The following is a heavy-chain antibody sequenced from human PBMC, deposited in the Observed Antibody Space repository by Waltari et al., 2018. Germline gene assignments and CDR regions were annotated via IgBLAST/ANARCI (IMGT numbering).Heavy chain of an antibody. Sequence: EVQLVESGGGLVQPGGSLRLSCAASGFTVSSNYMRRVRPAPGKGLEWVSVIYSGGSTYYADSVKGRFTISRDNSKNTLYLQMNSLRAEDTAVYYCARDFPLQERPYYYYGMDVWGQGTTVTVSS. D-gene: IGHD4-4*01. CDR1: GFTVSSNY. J-gene: IGHJ6*02. CDR3: ARDFPLQERPYYYYGMDV. V-gene: IGHV3-66*01. CDR2: IYSGGST.